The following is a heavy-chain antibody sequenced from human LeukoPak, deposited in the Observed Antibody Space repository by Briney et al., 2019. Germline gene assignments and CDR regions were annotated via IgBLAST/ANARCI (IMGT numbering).Heavy chain of an antibody. Sequence: GGSLRLSCAASGFTFSSYSMNWVRQAPGKGLEWVSYISSSSSTIYYADSVKGRFTISRDNAKNSLYLQMNSLRAEDTAVYYCAREEGTYYYDSSGYSIDYWGQGTLVTVSS. CDR2: ISSSSSTI. V-gene: IGHV3-48*04. CDR1: GFTFSSYS. D-gene: IGHD3-22*01. CDR3: AREEGTYYYDSSGYSIDY. J-gene: IGHJ4*02.